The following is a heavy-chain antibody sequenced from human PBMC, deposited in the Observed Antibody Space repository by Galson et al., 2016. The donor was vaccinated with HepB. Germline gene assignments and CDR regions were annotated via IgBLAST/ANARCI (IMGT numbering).Heavy chain of an antibody. Sequence: SLRLSCAASGFSFSSSAMHWVRQAPGKGLEWVAVISYHGSNKYYVDSVKGRFTISRDNSKNTLYLQMNSLKTEDIAVYYCTFQWFGEYREYFNHWGQGTLVTVSS. CDR3: TFQWFGEYREYFNH. D-gene: IGHD3-10*01. V-gene: IGHV3-30*04. CDR2: ISYHGSNK. CDR1: GFSFSSSA. J-gene: IGHJ1*01.